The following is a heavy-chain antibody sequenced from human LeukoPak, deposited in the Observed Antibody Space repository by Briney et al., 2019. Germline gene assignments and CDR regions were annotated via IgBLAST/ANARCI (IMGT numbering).Heavy chain of an antibody. J-gene: IGHJ5*02. CDR2: IYPGDSDT. V-gene: IGHV5-51*01. CDR3: ARVGPMVRGVINWFDP. D-gene: IGHD3-10*01. Sequence: GESLKISWKGSGYRFTNYWIGWVRQMPGKGLEWMGIIYPGDSDTRYSPSFQGQVTMSIDKSISTAFLQWNSLKASDTAIYYCARVGPMVRGVINWFDPWGQGTLVTVSS. CDR1: GYRFTNYW.